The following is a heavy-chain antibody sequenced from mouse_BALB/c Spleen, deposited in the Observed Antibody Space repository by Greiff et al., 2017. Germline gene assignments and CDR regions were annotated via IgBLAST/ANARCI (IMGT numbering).Heavy chain of an antibody. CDR2: ISTYYGNT. CDR1: GYTFTDYA. J-gene: IGHJ4*01. V-gene: IGHV1-67*01. D-gene: IGHD2-14*01. CDR3: ARGYENAMDY. Sequence: VQLQQSGPELVRPGVSVKISCKGSGYTFTDYAMHWVKQSHAKSLEWIGVISTYYGNTNYNQKFKGKATMTVDKSSSTAYMELARLTSEDSAIYYCARGYENAMDYWGQGTSVTVSS.